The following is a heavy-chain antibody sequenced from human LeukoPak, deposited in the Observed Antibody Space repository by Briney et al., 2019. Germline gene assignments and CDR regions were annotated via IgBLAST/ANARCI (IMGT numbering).Heavy chain of an antibody. J-gene: IGHJ4*02. Sequence: PGGSLRLSCAASGFSVSNNYMSWVRQAPGKGLEWVAVIWSDGSNKYYADSVKGRFTISRDNSKNTLYLQMNSLRAEDTAVYYCARASGAFDYWGQGTLATVSS. V-gene: IGHV3-33*08. CDR2: IWSDGSNK. CDR3: ARASGAFDY. CDR1: GFSVSNNY.